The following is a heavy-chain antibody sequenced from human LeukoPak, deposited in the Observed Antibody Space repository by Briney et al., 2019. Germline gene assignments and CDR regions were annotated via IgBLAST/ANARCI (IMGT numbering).Heavy chain of an antibody. CDR2: ISGSGGST. J-gene: IGHJ5*02. CDR3: AKESRDVLRFLEWSKAYNWFDP. D-gene: IGHD3-3*01. Sequence: GGSLRLSCAASGFTFSSDAMSWVRQAPGKGLEWLSAISGSGGSTYHADSVKGRFTISRDNSKNTLYLQMNSLRAEDTAVYYCAKESRDVLRFLEWSKAYNWFDPWGQGTLVTVSS. CDR1: GFTFSSDA. V-gene: IGHV3-23*01.